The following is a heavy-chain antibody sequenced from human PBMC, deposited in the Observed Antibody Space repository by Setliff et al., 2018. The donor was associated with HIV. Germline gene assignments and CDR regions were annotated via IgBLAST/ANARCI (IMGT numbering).Heavy chain of an antibody. J-gene: IGHJ4*02. D-gene: IGHD5-12*01. CDR2: INPNSGGT. CDR3: ARDANYGSSGYDREYFDY. CDR1: GYTFTNYY. Sequence: ASVKVSCKASGYTFTNYYLHWVRQAPGQGLEWMGWINPNSGGTNYAQKFLGRVTMTRDTSISTVYMELTSLRSDDTAIYYCARDANYGSSGYDREYFDYWGQGTLVTVSS. V-gene: IGHV1-2*02.